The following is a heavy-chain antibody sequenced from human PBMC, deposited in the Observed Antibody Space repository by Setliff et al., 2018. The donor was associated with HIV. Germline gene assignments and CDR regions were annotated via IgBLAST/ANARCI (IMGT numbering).Heavy chain of an antibody. J-gene: IGHJ3*02. CDR3: ARRLNYYGSGNYPGAFDI. D-gene: IGHD3-10*01. CDR2: IYTSGST. CDR1: GGSISSYY. V-gene: IGHV4-4*09. Sequence: SETLSLTCTVSGGSISSYYWSWIRQPPGKGLEWIGYIYTSGSTNYNPSLKSRVTISVDTSKNQFSLKLSSVTAADTAVYYCARRLNYYGSGNYPGAFDIWGRGTMVTVSS.